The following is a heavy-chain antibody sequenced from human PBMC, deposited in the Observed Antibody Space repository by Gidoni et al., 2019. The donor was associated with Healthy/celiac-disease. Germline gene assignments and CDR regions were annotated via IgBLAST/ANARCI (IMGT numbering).Heavy chain of an antibody. CDR2: ISSSSSYT. D-gene: IGHD6-19*01. V-gene: IGHV3-11*06. CDR1: GFTFRDYY. J-gene: IGHJ5*02. CDR3: AGDCVGSGCDP. Sequence: QVQTVASGGGLVKPGGSMSPSCASSGFTFRDYYMSWIRQAPGKGLEWVSYISSSSSYTSYADWVKGRFTISRDNVKNSLHLQINSLRAEDTAVYYCAGDCVGSGCDPWGQGTLVTGSS.